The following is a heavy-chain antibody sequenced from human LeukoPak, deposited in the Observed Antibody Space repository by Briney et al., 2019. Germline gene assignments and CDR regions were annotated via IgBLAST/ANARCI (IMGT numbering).Heavy chain of an antibody. V-gene: IGHV1-69*13. J-gene: IGHJ6*03. CDR2: IIPIFGTA. Sequence: GASVKVSCKASGGTFSSYAISWVRQAPGQGLEWMGGIIPIFGTANYARKFQGRVTITADESTSTAYMELSSLRSEDTAVYYCASTHELLMVYAIRGDYYYYMDVWGKGTTVTVSS. D-gene: IGHD2-8*01. CDR3: ASTHELLMVYAIRGDYYYYMDV. CDR1: GGTFSSYA.